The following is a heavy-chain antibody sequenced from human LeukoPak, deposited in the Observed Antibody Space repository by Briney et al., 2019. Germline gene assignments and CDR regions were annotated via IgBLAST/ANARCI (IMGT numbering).Heavy chain of an antibody. CDR3: ARHRPGERRFDP. J-gene: IGHJ5*02. D-gene: IGHD3-16*01. CDR2: IHYTGNT. CDR1: GGSISTYY. V-gene: IGHV4-59*08. Sequence: PSETLSLTCTVSGGSISTYYWAWIRQSPGKGLEWIGFIHYTGNTHYNPSLKSRVTLSVDTSKNQFSLKLSSVTAADTAVYYCARHRPGERRFDPWGQGTLVTVSS.